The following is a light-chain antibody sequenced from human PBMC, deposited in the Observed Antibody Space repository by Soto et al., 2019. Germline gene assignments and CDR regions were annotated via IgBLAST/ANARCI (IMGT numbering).Light chain of an antibody. CDR1: QSVSSN. CDR2: GTY. Sequence: EIVMTQSPATLSVSPGERATLSCRASQSVSSNLAWYQQKPGQAPRLLIYGTYIRATGIPARFSGSGSGTECPLTISSLQPEDCAVYYCQQYNNWPPLTFGGGTKVEIK. V-gene: IGKV3D-15*01. CDR3: QQYNNWPPLT. J-gene: IGKJ4*01.